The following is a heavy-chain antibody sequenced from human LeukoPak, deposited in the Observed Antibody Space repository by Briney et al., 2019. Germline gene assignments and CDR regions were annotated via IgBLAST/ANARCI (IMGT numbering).Heavy chain of an antibody. CDR2: INHSGST. V-gene: IGHV4-34*01. CDR3: ARPLLWFGEFFH. J-gene: IGHJ4*02. CDR1: GGSFSGYY. Sequence: PSETLSLTCAVYGGSFSGYYWSWIRQPPGKGLEWIGEINHSGSTNYNPSLKSRVTISVDTSKNQFSLKLSSVTAADTAVYYCARPLLWFGEFFHWGQGTLVTVSS. D-gene: IGHD3-10*01.